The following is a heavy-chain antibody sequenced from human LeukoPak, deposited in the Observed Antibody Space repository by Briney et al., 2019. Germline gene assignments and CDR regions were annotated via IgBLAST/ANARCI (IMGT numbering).Heavy chain of an antibody. Sequence: GASVKVSCKASGYTFTSYAMHWVRQAPGQRLEWMGSINAGNGNTKYSQKFQGRVTITRDTSASTAYMELSSLRSEDTAVYYCARVYCSSTSCYHAFDIWGQGTMVTVSS. J-gene: IGHJ3*02. CDR2: INAGNGNT. V-gene: IGHV1-3*01. CDR1: GYTFTSYA. CDR3: ARVYCSSTSCYHAFDI. D-gene: IGHD2-2*01.